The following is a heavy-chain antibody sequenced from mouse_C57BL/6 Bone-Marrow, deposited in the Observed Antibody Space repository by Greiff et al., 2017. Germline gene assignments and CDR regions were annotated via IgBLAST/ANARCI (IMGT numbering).Heavy chain of an antibody. J-gene: IGHJ3*01. V-gene: IGHV1-69*01. CDR3: ARRGYYYEDY. D-gene: IGHD1-1*01. Sequence: QVQLQQPGAELVMPGASVKLSCKASGYTFTSYWMHWVKQRPGQGLEWIGAIDPSDSYTNYNQKFKGKSTLTVDKSSSTAYMQLSSLTSEDSAVYYCARRGYYYEDYWGQGTLVTVSA. CDR2: IDPSDSYT. CDR1: GYTFTSYW.